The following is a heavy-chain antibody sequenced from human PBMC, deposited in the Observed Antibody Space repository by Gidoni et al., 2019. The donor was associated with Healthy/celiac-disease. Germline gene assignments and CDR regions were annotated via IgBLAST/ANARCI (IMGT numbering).Heavy chain of an antibody. D-gene: IGHD3-22*01. Sequence: QVQLVQSGAEVKKPGASVQFSCKASGYTFTGYYMHWVRQAPGQGLEWMGWINPNSGGTNYAQKFQGWVTMTRDTSISTAYMELSRLRSDDTAVYYCARAFDYYDSSGFDYWGQGTLVTVSS. CDR3: ARAFDYYDSSGFDY. J-gene: IGHJ4*02. CDR1: GYTFTGYY. V-gene: IGHV1-2*04. CDR2: INPNSGGT.